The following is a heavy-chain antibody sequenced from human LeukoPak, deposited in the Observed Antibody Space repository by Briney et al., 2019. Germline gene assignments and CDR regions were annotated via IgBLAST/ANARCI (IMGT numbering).Heavy chain of an antibody. J-gene: IGHJ3*01. CDR3: VREASGVSSSAFDV. CDR1: GFTFSNSW. V-gene: IGHV3-15*05. D-gene: IGHD1-26*01. CDR2: VKNKLDGETT. Sequence: GGSLRLSCAASGFTFSNSWMSWVRQAPGKGLEWVGYVKNKLDGETTDYAAPVKGRFTISRDNAKNTLYMQMNSLRVDDTAVYYCVREASGVSSSAFDVWGQGTMVTVSS.